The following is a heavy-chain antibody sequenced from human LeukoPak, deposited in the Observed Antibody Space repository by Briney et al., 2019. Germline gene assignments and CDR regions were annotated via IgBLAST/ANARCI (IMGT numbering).Heavy chain of an antibody. CDR3: VRSGYNRFDY. V-gene: IGHV3-23*01. J-gene: IGHJ4*02. CDR2: ISGGGGSGGRT. D-gene: IGHD5-24*01. CDR1: GFTFSSYA. Sequence: GGSLRLSCAASGFTFSSYAMGWVRQAPGKGLEWVSNISGGGGSGGRTYYADSVKGRFTISRDNSKNTLYLQMNSLRAEDTAVYYCVRSGYNRFDYWGQGTPVTVSS.